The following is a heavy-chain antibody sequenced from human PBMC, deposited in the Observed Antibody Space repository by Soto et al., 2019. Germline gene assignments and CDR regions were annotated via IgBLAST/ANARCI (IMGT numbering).Heavy chain of an antibody. Sequence: SVKVSCKASGFTFTSSAVQWVRQARGQRLEWIGWIVVGSGNTNYAQKFQERVTITRDMSTSTAYMELSSLRSEDTAVYYCAAPAGRFGEQVYYYYGMDVWGQGTTVTVSS. CDR3: AAPAGRFGEQVYYYYGMDV. J-gene: IGHJ6*02. CDR1: GFTFTSSA. D-gene: IGHD3-10*01. CDR2: IVVGSGNT. V-gene: IGHV1-58*01.